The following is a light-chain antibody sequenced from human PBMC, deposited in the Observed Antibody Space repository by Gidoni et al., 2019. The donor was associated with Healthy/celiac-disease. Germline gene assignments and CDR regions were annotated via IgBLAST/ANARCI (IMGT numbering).Light chain of an antibody. V-gene: IGKV3-15*01. J-gene: IGKJ2*01. CDR2: GAS. CDR1: QSVSSN. CDR3: QQYNNWTYT. Sequence: IVMTHSPATLSVSPGERATLSCRASQSVSSNLAWYQQKPGQAPRLLIYGASTRATGIPARFSGSGSGTEVTLTISSLQSEDFAVYYCQQYNNWTYTFGQGTKLEIK.